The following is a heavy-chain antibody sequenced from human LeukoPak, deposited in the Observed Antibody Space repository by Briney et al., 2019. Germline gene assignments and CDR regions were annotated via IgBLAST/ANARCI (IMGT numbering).Heavy chain of an antibody. CDR3: AKQLGYCSDGSCYFPY. J-gene: IGHJ4*02. V-gene: IGHV3-23*01. CDR1: GFTFSSSA. D-gene: IGHD2-15*01. Sequence: GGSLRLSCAASGFTFSSSAMSWVRRAPGKGLEWVSAISNNGGYTYYADSVQGRFTISRDNSKSTLCLQMNSLRAEDTAVYYCAKQLGYCSDGSCYFPYWGQGTPVTVSS. CDR2: ISNNGGYT.